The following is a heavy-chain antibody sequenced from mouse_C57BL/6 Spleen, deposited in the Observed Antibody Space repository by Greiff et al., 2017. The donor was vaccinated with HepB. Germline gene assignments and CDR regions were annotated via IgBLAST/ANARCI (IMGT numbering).Heavy chain of an antibody. D-gene: IGHD2-4*01. CDR1: GFTFSSYA. CDR2: ISDGGSYT. V-gene: IGHV5-4*01. Sequence: DVKLVESGGGLVKPGGSLKLSCAASGFTFSSYAMSWVRQTPEKRLEWVATISDGGSYTYYPDNVKGRFTISRDNAKNNLYLQMSHLKSEDTAMYYCAREGNYDYDGGYYFDYWGQGTTLTVSS. CDR3: AREGNYDYDGGYYFDY. J-gene: IGHJ2*01.